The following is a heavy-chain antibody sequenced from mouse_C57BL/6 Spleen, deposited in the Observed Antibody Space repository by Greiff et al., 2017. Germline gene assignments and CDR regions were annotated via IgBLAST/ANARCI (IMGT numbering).Heavy chain of an antibody. CDR3: AREGNGRMDY. CDR2: ISSGSSTI. CDR1: GFTFSDYG. Sequence: EVKVVESGGGLVKPGGSLKLSCAASGFTFSDYGMHWVRQAPETGLEWVAYISSGSSTIYYADTVKGRFTISRDNAKNTLFLQMTSLRSEDTAMYYCAREGNGRMDYWGQGTSVTVSS. V-gene: IGHV5-17*01. D-gene: IGHD2-1*01. J-gene: IGHJ4*01.